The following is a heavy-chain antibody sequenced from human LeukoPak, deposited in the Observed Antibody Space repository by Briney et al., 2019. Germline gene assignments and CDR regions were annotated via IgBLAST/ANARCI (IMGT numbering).Heavy chain of an antibody. V-gene: IGHV3-30-3*01. CDR1: GFTFSSYA. D-gene: IGHD1-26*01. J-gene: IGHJ1*01. CDR2: ISYDGSNK. CDR3: ARDLGATSPGYFQH. Sequence: GRSLRLSCAASGFTFSSYAMHWVRQAPGKGLEWVAVISYDGSNKYYADSVKGRFTISRDNSKNTLYLQMNSLRAEDTAVYYCARDLGATSPGYFQHWGQGTLATVSS.